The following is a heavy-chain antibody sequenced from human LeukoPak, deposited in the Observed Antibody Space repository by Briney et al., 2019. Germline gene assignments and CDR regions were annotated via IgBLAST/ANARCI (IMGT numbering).Heavy chain of an antibody. D-gene: IGHD6-19*01. CDR3: AKESTAYSSGWDPALDY. CDR1: GFTFSNYG. Sequence: GGSLRLSCAASGFTFSNYGMHWVRQAPGEGLEWMAFLRYDGSNIYYADSVRGRFTISRDNSKNTLYLQMNSLRPEDTAVYYCAKESTAYSSGWDPALDYWGQGTLVTVSS. J-gene: IGHJ4*02. CDR2: LRYDGSNI. V-gene: IGHV3-30*02.